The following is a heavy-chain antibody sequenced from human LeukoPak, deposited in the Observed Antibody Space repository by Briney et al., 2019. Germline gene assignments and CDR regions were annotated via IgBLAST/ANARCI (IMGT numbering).Heavy chain of an antibody. CDR2: IDPSDSYT. J-gene: IGHJ4*02. CDR1: GYSFANYW. CDR3: ARLKYYGSGSYYFAY. Sequence: GESLRISCKGSGYSFANYWITWVRQMPGKGLEWMGRIDPSDSYTNYSPSFQGHVTISADRSISAAYLQWSSLKASDTAMYYCARLKYYGSGSYYFAYWGQGTLVTVSS. V-gene: IGHV5-10-1*01. D-gene: IGHD3-10*01.